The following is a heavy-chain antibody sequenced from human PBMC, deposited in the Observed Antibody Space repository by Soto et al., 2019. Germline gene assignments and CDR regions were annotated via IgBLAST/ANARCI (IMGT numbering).Heavy chain of an antibody. V-gene: IGHV4-59*01. CDR2: IYYSGST. D-gene: IGHD3-16*02. Sequence: SETLSLTCTFSGGSISSYYWIWIRQPPGPGLEWIGYIYYSGSTNYNPSLQSRVTISVDTSKNQFSLKLSSVTAADTAVYYCASIPAYDYVWGSYRYSFRAFDIWGQGTMVT. CDR1: GGSISSYY. J-gene: IGHJ3*02. CDR3: ASIPAYDYVWGSYRYSFRAFDI.